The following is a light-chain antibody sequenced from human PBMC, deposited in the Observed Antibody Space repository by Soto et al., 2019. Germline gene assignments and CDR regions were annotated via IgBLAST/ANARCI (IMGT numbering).Light chain of an antibody. CDR3: QQANSFPLT. J-gene: IGKJ3*01. V-gene: IGKV1-12*01. CDR2: AAS. CDR1: QGISSW. Sequence: DIQMTQSTSSVSASVGDRVTITCRASQGISSWLAWYQRKPGKDPKLLIYAASSLQSGVPSRFSGSGSGTDFTLTISSLQPEDFATYYCQQANSFPLTFGPGTKVDIK.